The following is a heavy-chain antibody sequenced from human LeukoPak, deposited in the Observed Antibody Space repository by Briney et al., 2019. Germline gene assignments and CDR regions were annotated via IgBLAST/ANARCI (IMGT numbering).Heavy chain of an antibody. CDR2: ILYDGSNK. J-gene: IGHJ3*02. CDR1: GFTFSSYG. Sequence: GGSLRLSCAASGFTFSSYGMHWVRQAPGKGLEWVAVILYDGSNKYYADSVKGRFTISRDNSKNTLYLQMNSLRAEDTAVYYCAKVGWTKTPHSHDAFDIWGQGTMVSVSS. V-gene: IGHV3-30*18. D-gene: IGHD3/OR15-3a*01. CDR3: AKVGWTKTPHSHDAFDI.